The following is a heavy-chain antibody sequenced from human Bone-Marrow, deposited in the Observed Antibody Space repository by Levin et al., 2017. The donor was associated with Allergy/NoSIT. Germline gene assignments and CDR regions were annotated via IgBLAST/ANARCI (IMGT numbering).Heavy chain of an antibody. J-gene: IGHJ6*03. CDR2: INPNSGGT. D-gene: IGHD2-2*01. Sequence: GASVKVSCKASGYTFTGYYMHWVRQAPGQGLEWMGRINPNSGGTNYAQKFQGRVTMTRDTSISTAYMELSRLRSDDTAVYYCARELFVVVPAPYYYMDGWGKGTTVTVSS. CDR3: ARELFVVVPAPYYYMDG. V-gene: IGHV1-2*06. CDR1: GYTFTGYY.